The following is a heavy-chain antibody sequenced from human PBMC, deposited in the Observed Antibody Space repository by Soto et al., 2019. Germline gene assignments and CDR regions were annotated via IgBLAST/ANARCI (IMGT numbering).Heavy chain of an antibody. CDR1: GYSFISYW. CDR2: IYPADSNT. V-gene: IGHV5-51*01. CDR3: ARLSRFGDSHGLDV. D-gene: IGHD3-10*01. J-gene: IGHJ6*02. Sequence: GESLKISCKVSGYSFISYWIAWVRQRPGEGLGWMGNIYPADSNTKYSPSFRGQVTMSADKSISTAYLQWSSLKASDTAMYYCARLSRFGDSHGLDVWGQGTTVTVSS.